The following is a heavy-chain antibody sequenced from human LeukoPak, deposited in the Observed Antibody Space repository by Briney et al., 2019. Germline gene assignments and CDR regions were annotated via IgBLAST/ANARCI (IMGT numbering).Heavy chain of an antibody. CDR1: GGSISSHY. Sequence: SETLSLTCTVSGGSISSHYWSWIRQPAGKGLEWIGRIYTSGSTNYNPSLKSRVTMSVDTSKNQFSLKLSSVTAADTAVYYCARVTLNSIAAAGDYYYYYMDVWGKGTTVTISS. J-gene: IGHJ6*03. D-gene: IGHD6-13*01. V-gene: IGHV4-4*07. CDR3: ARVTLNSIAAAGDYYYYYMDV. CDR2: IYTSGST.